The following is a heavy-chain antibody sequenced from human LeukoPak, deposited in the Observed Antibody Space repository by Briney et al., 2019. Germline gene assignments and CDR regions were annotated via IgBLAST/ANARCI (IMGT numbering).Heavy chain of an antibody. CDR1: GGSISSGDYY. V-gene: IGHV4-31*02. D-gene: IGHD2-2*01. CDR2: IYYSGDT. J-gene: IGHJ4*02. CDR3: ARAPRHTNSWYYFDY. Sequence: SQTLSLTCTVSGGSISSGDYYWSWIRQHPGKGLEWIGYIYYSGDTYYNPSLKNRVTISMDTSGNQFSLKLSSVTAADAAVYYCARAPRHTNSWYYFDYWGQGTLVSVSS.